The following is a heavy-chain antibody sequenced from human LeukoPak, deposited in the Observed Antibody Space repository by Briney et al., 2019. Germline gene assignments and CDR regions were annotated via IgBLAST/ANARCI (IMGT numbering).Heavy chain of an antibody. CDR3: VPLNRKPPWDFDR. V-gene: IGHV3-7*01. CDR2: IKDDGSDK. Sequence: GGSLRLSCAASGFTFSSYSMNWVRQAPGKGLEWVANIKDDGSDKYYVDSVKGRFTISKDNAKNSLFLQMNSLRVEDTAVYYCVPLNRKPPWDFDRWGQGTLVTVSS. J-gene: IGHJ4*02. D-gene: IGHD1-14*01. CDR1: GFTFSSYS.